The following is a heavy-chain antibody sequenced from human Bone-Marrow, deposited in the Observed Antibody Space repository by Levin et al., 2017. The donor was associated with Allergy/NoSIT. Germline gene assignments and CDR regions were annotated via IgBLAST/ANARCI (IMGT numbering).Heavy chain of an antibody. CDR3: AREQYGWGSYGGFDP. D-gene: IGHD3-16*01. CDR2: IYYIGTT. V-gene: IGHV4-59*01. Sequence: SETLSLTFNVSGASITSFYWSWIRQPPGKGLEWIGHIYYIGTTHYNPSLKSRVTMSVDTSNNQFSLKLTSVTAPDTASDYCAREQYGWGSYGGFDPWGRGTLVTVSS. CDR1: GASITSFY. J-gene: IGHJ5*02.